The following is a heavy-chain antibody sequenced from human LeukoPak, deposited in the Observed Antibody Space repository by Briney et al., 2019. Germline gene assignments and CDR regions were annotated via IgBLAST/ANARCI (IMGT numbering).Heavy chain of an antibody. CDR1: GGSFSGYY. J-gene: IGHJ1*01. D-gene: IGHD2-15*01. Sequence: SETPSLTCAVYGGSFSGYYWSWIRQPPGKGLEWIGEINHSGSTNYNPSLKSRVTISVDTSKNQFSLKLSSVTAADTAVYYCAREQKYCSGGSCYSRDAREYFQHWGQGTLVTVSS. V-gene: IGHV4-34*01. CDR3: AREQKYCSGGSCYSRDAREYFQH. CDR2: INHSGST.